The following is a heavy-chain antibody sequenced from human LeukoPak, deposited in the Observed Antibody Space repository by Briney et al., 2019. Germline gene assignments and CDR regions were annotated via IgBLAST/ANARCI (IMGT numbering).Heavy chain of an antibody. CDR1: GHSFTSYW. D-gene: IGHD6-19*01. CDR3: ARHIGYSSGWYKSYYYGMDV. CDR2: IYPGDSDT. J-gene: IGHJ6*02. V-gene: IGHV5-51*01. Sequence: GESLKISCKGSGHSFTSYWIGWVRQMPGKGLEWMGIIYPGDSDTRYSPSFQGQVTISADQSISTAYLQWSSLKASDTAMYYCARHIGYSSGWYKSYYYGMDVWGQGTTVTVSS.